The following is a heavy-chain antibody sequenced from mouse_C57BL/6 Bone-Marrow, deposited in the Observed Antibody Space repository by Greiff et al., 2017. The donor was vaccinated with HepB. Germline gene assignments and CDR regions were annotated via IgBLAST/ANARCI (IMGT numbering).Heavy chain of an antibody. CDR1: GYSITSGYY. Sequence: EVQLQQSGPGLVKPSQSLSLTCSVTGYSITSGYYWYWIRQFPGNKLEWMGYISYDGSNNYNPSLKNRFSITRDTSKNQFFLKLNSLTTDDTATYYCARDHYGWFAYWGQGTLVTVSA. CDR2: ISYDGSN. D-gene: IGHD1-2*01. J-gene: IGHJ3*01. CDR3: ARDHYGWFAY. V-gene: IGHV3-6*01.